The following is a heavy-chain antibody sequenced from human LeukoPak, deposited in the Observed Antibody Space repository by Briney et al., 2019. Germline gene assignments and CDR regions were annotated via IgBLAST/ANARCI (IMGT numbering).Heavy chain of an antibody. Sequence: PSETLSLTCAVYGGSFSGYYWSWIRQPPGKGLEWIGEINHSGSTNYNPSLKSRVTISVDTSKNQFSLKLSSVTAADTAVYYCARGRWFDPWGQGTLVTVSS. J-gene: IGHJ5*02. CDR2: INHSGST. CDR3: ARGRWFDP. CDR1: GGSFSGYY. V-gene: IGHV4-34*01.